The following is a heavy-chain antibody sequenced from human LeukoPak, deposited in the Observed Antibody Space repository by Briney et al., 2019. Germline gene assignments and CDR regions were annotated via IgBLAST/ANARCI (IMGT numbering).Heavy chain of an antibody. Sequence: PSETLSLTCAVYGGSFSGYYWSWIRQPPGKGLEWIGEINHSGSTNYNPSLKSRVTISVDTSKNQFSLKLSSVTAADTAVYYCARGRWFDPWGQGTLVTVSS. J-gene: IGHJ5*02. CDR2: INHSGST. CDR3: ARGRWFDP. CDR1: GGSFSGYY. V-gene: IGHV4-34*01.